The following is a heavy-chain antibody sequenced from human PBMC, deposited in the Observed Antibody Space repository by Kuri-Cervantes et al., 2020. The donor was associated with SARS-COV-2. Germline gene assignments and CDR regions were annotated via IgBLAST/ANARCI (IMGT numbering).Heavy chain of an antibody. CDR2: IKQDGSEK. CDR1: GFTFSSYW. V-gene: IGHV3-7*01. J-gene: IGHJ6*03. D-gene: IGHD3-3*01. CDR3: ARSCLEWLNYYYYYYMDV. Sequence: GESLKISCAASGFTFSSYWMSWVRQAPGKGLEWVANIKQDGSEKYYVDSVKGRFTISRDNAKNSLYLQMNSLRAEDTAVYYCARSCLEWLNYYYYYYMDVWGKGTTVTVSS.